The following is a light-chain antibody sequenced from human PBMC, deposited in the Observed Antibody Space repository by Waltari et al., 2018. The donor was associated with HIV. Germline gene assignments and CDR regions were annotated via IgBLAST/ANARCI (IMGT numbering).Light chain of an antibody. Sequence: EIVMTQSQATLSVSPGERATLSCRASQSVSSNLAWFQQKPGQSPRLLIYGASTRATGIPARFSGSGSGTDFTLTISSLQSEDFAVYYCQQYDKWWTFGQGTKVEIK. J-gene: IGKJ1*01. V-gene: IGKV3-15*01. CDR1: QSVSSN. CDR2: GAS. CDR3: QQYDKWWT.